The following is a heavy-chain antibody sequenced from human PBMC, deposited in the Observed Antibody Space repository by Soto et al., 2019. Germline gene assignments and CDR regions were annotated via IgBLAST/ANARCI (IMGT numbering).Heavy chain of an antibody. J-gene: IGHJ4*02. V-gene: IGHV1-18*01. Sequence: QVHLVQSGAEVKKPGAPVKVSCKGSGYIFTTYGITWVRQAPGQGLEWMGWISAHNGNTNYAQKLQGRVTVTRDTSTSTAYRELRNQRFDDTAVYYCARGRYGDYWGQGALVTVSS. CDR1: GYIFTTYG. CDR2: ISAHNGNT. D-gene: IGHD1-1*01. CDR3: ARGRYGDY.